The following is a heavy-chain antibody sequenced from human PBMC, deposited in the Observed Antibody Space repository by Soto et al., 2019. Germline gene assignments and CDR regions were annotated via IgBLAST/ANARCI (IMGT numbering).Heavy chain of an antibody. D-gene: IGHD4-17*01. V-gene: IGHV4-30-2*01. CDR3: ARGGKTVTTFDY. CDR1: GGSISSGGYS. Sequence: PSETLSITCAVSGGSISSGGYSWSWIRQPPGKGLEWIGYIYHSGSTYYNPSLKSRVTISVDRSKNQFSLKLSSVTAADTAVYYCARGGKTVTTFDYWGQGTLVTVSS. CDR2: IYHSGST. J-gene: IGHJ4*02.